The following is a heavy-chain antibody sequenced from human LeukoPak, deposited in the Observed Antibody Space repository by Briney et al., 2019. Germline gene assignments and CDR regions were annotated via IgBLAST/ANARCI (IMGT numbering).Heavy chain of an antibody. CDR2: IIPILGIA. Sequence: SVKVSCTASGGTFSSYTITWVRQAPGQGLEWMGRIIPILGIANYAQKFHGRVTITADKSTSTAYMELSSLRSEDTAVYYCARDSGGDCYSEVLCDYWGQGTLVTVSS. V-gene: IGHV1-69*04. D-gene: IGHD2-21*02. J-gene: IGHJ4*02. CDR3: ARDSGGDCYSEVLCDY. CDR1: GGTFSSYT.